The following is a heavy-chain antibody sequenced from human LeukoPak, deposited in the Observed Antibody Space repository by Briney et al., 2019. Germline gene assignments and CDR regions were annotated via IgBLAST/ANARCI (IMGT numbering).Heavy chain of an antibody. CDR2: ISPYNGNT. CDR1: GYTFTNYG. CDR3: TRTVLDCKNGVCYDY. Sequence: ASVKVSCKASGYTFTNYGLSWVRQASGQGLEWMGWISPYNGNTNYAQKLQGRVIVTTDTSTTTAYMELRSLRSDDTAVYYCTRTVLDCKNGVCYDYWGQGTLVTVSS. J-gene: IGHJ4*02. D-gene: IGHD2-8*01. V-gene: IGHV1-18*01.